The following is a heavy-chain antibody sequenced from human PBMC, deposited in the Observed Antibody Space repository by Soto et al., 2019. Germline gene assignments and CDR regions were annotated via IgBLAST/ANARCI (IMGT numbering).Heavy chain of an antibody. D-gene: IGHD5-18*01. Sequence: SETLSLTCTVSGGSISSYYWSWIRQPPGKGLEWIGYIYYSGSTNYNPSFKSRVTISVDTSRNQFSLKLTSVTAADTAVYYCARGRREVSVVKVGGYSYGEYYYMDVGGKGTTVTVSS. J-gene: IGHJ6*03. CDR1: GGSISSYY. CDR2: IYYSGST. CDR3: ARGRREVSVVKVGGYSYGEYYYMDV. V-gene: IGHV4-59*01.